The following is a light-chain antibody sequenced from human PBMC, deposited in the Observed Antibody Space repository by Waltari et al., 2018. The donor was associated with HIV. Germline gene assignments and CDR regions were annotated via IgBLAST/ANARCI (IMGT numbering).Light chain of an antibody. Sequence: SSDLTQAPSVSVSPGQTASISCSGHELANQYVHWYQEKAGQAPVLVMSRDSERPLGIPERISGSRSGSLATLTITGVLAEDEADYYCQSAAPKGTSVIFGGGTKLTVL. CDR2: RDS. CDR1: ELANQY. V-gene: IGLV3-25*03. CDR3: QSAAPKGTSVI. J-gene: IGLJ2*01.